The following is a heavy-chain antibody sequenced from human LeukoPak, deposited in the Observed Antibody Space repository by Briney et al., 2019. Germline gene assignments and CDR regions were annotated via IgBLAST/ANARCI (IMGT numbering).Heavy chain of an antibody. D-gene: IGHD3-22*01. Sequence: PGGSLRLSCAASGFTFSSHNMNWVRQAPGKGLEWVSSISGRGNYIFYADSVKGRFTISRDSVKNSLSLQMNSLRAEDTAVYYCAKDQGFDYYDSSGYYLDYWGQGTLVTVSS. CDR1: GFTFSSHN. V-gene: IGHV3-21*01. J-gene: IGHJ4*02. CDR3: AKDQGFDYYDSSGYYLDY. CDR2: ISGRGNYI.